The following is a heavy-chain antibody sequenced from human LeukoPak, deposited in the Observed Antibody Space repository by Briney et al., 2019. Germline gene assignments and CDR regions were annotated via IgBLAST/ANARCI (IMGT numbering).Heavy chain of an antibody. J-gene: IGHJ4*02. CDR2: IYYSGST. V-gene: IGHV4-30-4*01. D-gene: IGHD3-10*01. CDR3: ARVRAVGSGSYYEYFDY. Sequence: PSETLSLTCTVSGGSISSGDYYWSWIRQPPGMGLERIGYIYYSGSTYYNPSLKSRVTISVDTSKNQFSLKLSSVTAADTAVYYCARVRAVGSGSYYEYFDYWGQGTLVTVSS. CDR1: GGSISSGDYY.